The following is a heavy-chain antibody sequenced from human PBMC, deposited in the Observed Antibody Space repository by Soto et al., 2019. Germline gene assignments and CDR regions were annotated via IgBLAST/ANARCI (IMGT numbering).Heavy chain of an antibody. CDR3: ARGLADY. CDR2: ISSSSSYM. CDR1: GFTFSSYS. Sequence: GGSLRLSCAASGFTFSSYSMNWVRQAPGKGLEWVSSISSSSSYMYYADSVKGRFTISRDNAKNSLYLQMNSLRAEDTAVYYCARGLADYWGQGTLVTVSS. V-gene: IGHV3-21*01. D-gene: IGHD6-19*01. J-gene: IGHJ4*02.